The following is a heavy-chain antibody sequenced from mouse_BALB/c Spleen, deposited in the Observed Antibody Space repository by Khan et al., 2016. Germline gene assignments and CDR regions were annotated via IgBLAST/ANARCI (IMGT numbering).Heavy chain of an antibody. CDR2: INPYNAGT. D-gene: IGHD2-2*01. J-gene: IGHJ2*01. Sequence: VQLQQPGPELVKPGASVKMSCKASAYTFTNYVMHWVKQKPGQGLEWIGYINPYNAGTKYNEKFKGKATLTSDRSSSTAYMELSSLTSEDSAVYYCARDYYGYDFDYWGQGTTLTVSS. V-gene: IGHV1S136*01. CDR3: ARDYYGYDFDY. CDR1: AYTFTNYV.